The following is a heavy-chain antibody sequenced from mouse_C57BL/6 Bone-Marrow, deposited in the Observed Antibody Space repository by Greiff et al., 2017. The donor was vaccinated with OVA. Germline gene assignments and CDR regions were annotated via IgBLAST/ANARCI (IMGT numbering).Heavy chain of an antibody. J-gene: IGHJ1*03. D-gene: IGHD1-1*01. CDR1: GFTFSDYY. CDR2: ISNGGGST. CDR3: ASHRYYGSSYGYFDV. Sequence: EVQRVESGGGLVQPGGSLKLSCAASGFTFSDYYMYWVRQTPEKRLEWVAYISNGGGSTYYPDTVKGRFTISRDNAKNTLYLQMSRLKSEDTAMYYWASHRYYGSSYGYFDVWGTGTTVTVSS. V-gene: IGHV5-12*01.